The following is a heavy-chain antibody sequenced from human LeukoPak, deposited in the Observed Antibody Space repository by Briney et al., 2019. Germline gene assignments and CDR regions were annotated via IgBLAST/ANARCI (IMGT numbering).Heavy chain of an antibody. J-gene: IGHJ3*02. V-gene: IGHV3-33*01. CDR3: ASFRYFEWLSSISDAFDI. CDR1: GFTFSSYG. CDR2: IWYDGSNK. D-gene: IGHD3-9*01. Sequence: PGRSLRLSCAASGFTFSSYGMHWVRQAPGKGLEWVAVIWYDGSNKYYADSVKGRFTISRDNSNNTLYLQLNSLRAEDTAVYYCASFRYFEWLSSISDAFDIWGQGTMVTVSS.